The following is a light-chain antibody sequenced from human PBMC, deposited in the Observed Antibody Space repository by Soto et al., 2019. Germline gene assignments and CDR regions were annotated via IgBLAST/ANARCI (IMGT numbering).Light chain of an antibody. CDR3: QQYEKWPPLT. V-gene: IGKV3-15*01. CDR2: GAS. CDR1: QSVSIC. J-gene: IGKJ4*01. Sequence: EIVLTQSPGTLSVSPGERATLSCRASQSVSICLAWYQQKPGQAPRLLIYGASTRATGIPDRFNGSGSGTEFALTISSLQSEDFAVYYCQQYEKWPPLTFGGGTKVEIK.